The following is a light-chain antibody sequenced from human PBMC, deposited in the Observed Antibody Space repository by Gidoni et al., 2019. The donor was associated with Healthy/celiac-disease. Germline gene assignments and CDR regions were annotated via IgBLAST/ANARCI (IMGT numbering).Light chain of an antibody. J-gene: IGLJ2*01. CDR3: QSYDSSLSGSVV. V-gene: IGLV1-40*01. CDR1: SSNIGAGYD. CDR2: GNS. Sequence: QSVLTQPPSVSGAPGQRVTISCTGSSSNIGAGYDVHWYQQLPGTAPKLLIYGNSNRPSRVPERFSGSKSGTSASLAITGLQAEDEADYYCQSYDSSLSGSVVFGGGTKLTVL.